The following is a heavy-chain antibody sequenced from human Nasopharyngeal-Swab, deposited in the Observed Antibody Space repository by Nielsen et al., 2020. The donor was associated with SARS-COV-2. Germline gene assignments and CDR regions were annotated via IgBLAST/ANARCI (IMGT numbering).Heavy chain of an antibody. V-gene: IGHV3-11*04. CDR3: ASTYNYYGDYYYGMDV. CDR2: ISSSGSTI. D-gene: IGHD1-20*01. J-gene: IGHJ6*02. CDR1: GFTFIDYY. Sequence: GESLKISCSASGFTFIDYYMSWIRQAPGKGLEWVSYISSSGSTIYYADSVKGRFTISRDNAKNSLYLQMNSLRAEDTAVYYCASTYNYYGDYYYGMDVWGQGTTVTVSS.